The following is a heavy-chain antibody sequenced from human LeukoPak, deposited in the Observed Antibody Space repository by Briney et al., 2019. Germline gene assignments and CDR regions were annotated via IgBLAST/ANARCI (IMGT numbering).Heavy chain of an antibody. CDR2: ISWNSGSI. D-gene: IGHD3-3*01. V-gene: IGHV3-9*03. Sequence: GGSLRLSCAASGFTFDDYAMHWVRQAPGKGLEWVSGISWNSGSIGYADSVKGRFTISRDNAKNSLYLQMNSLRAEDMALYYCAKGGDLWSGYSWSYFDYWGQGTLVTVSS. CDR1: GFTFDDYA. CDR3: AKGGDLWSGYSWSYFDY. J-gene: IGHJ4*02.